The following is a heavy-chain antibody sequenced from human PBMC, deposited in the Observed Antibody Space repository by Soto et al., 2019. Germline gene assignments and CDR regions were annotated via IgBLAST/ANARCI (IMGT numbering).Heavy chain of an antibody. CDR1: GFTFSSYW. J-gene: IGHJ6*02. V-gene: IGHV3-74*01. CDR3: ARDAKMVRGVIHYYYYGMDV. Sequence: EVQLVESGGGLVQPGGSLRLSCAASGFTFSSYWMHWVRQAPGKGLVWVSRINSDGSSTSYADSVKGRFTISRDNAKNTLYLQMNSLRAEDTAVYYCARDAKMVRGVIHYYYYGMDVWGQGTTVTDSS. CDR2: INSDGSST. D-gene: IGHD3-10*01.